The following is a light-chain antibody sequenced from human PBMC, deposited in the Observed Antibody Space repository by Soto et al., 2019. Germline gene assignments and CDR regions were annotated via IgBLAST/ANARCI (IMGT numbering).Light chain of an antibody. CDR2: RNN. CDR3: ATWDGNLSGV. J-gene: IGLJ2*01. V-gene: IGLV1-47*01. CDR1: SSNIGTNY. Sequence: QSVLTQPPSASGTPGERVTISCSGSSSNIGTNYVYWYQHLPGTAPKLLIYRNNQRPLGVPDRFSGSKSGTSASLTISGLRSEDEADYYCATWDGNLSGVFGGGTQLTVL.